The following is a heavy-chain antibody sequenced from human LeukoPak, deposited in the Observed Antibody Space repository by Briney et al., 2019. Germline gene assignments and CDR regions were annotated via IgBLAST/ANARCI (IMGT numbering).Heavy chain of an antibody. CDR3: ARGDYYGSGSYGDWFDP. D-gene: IGHD3-10*01. V-gene: IGHV1-2*02. CDR1: GYTFTGYY. J-gene: IGHJ5*02. CDR2: INPNSGGT. Sequence: SVKVSCKASGYTFTGYYMHWVRQAPGQGLEWMGWINPNSGGTNYAQKFQGRVTMTRDTSISTAYMELSRLRSGDTAVYYCARGDYYGSGSYGDWFDPWGQGTLVTVSS.